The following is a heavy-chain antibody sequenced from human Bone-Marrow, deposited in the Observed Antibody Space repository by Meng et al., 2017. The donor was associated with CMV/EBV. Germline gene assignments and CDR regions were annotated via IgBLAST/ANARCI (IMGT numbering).Heavy chain of an antibody. D-gene: IGHD3-16*02. J-gene: IGHJ4*02. Sequence: SETLSLTCAVYGWSFSGYYWSWIRQPPGKGLEWVGEINHSGSTNYNPSLKSRVTISVDTSKNQFSLKLSSVTAADTAVYYCARGRGALSRNVWGSYPHLYYWGQGTLVTVSS. V-gene: IGHV4-34*01. CDR3: ARGRGALSRNVWGSYPHLYY. CDR2: INHSGST. CDR1: GWSFSGYY.